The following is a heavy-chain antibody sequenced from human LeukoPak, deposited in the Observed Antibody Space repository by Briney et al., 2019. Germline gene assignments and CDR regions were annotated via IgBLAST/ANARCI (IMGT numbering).Heavy chain of an antibody. CDR3: ARDEVVAYFDY. J-gene: IGHJ4*02. Sequence: GGSLRLSCAASGFTFSSSGMHWVRQAPGKGLEWVAVIWYDGSDKYSADSVKGRFTISRDNSKNTLYLQMNSLRAEDTAVYYCARDEVVAYFDYWGQGTLVTVSS. CDR2: IWYDGSDK. CDR1: GFTFSSSG. D-gene: IGHD5-12*01. V-gene: IGHV3-33*01.